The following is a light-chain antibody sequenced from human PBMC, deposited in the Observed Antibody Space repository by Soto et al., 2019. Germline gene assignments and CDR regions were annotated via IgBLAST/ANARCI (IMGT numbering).Light chain of an antibody. CDR1: QGISSY. CDR3: QLTHNAIRLT. Sequence: DTQLTQSPYSMSASVGDRVTITCRVSQGISSYLNWNRQKPGKVPKVLIYSASNLQSGVPSGISGSRSERDVVLSTSSLQPEDVAPYYGQLTHNAIRLTFGQGTKLDIK. J-gene: IGKJ2*01. V-gene: IGKV1-27*01. CDR2: SAS.